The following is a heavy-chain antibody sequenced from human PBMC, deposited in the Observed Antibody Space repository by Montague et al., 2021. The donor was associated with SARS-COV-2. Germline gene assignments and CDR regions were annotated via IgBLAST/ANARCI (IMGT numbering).Heavy chain of an antibody. CDR3: AKDGLIRGVNYFDY. J-gene: IGHJ4*02. D-gene: IGHD3-10*01. V-gene: IGHV3-9*01. Sequence: SLRLSCAASGSTFDDYAMYWVRQAPGKGLEWVSGINWNSGSIGYADSVKGRFTISRDNAENSLYLQMNSPRAEDTALYYCAKDGLIRGVNYFDYWGQGTLVTVSS. CDR1: GSTFDDYA. CDR2: INWNSGSI.